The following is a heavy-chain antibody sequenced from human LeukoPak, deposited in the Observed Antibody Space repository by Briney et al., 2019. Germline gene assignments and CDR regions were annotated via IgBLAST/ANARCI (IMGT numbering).Heavy chain of an antibody. Sequence: GSLRLSCAASGFTFSSYALGWIRQAPGKGLEWVSSIINSSYIYYSDSVKGRFTISRDNTKNSLYLQMDRLSAEDTAIYYCARDRGYSGYAHGYWGQGTLVTVSS. CDR1: GFTFSSYA. J-gene: IGHJ4*02. D-gene: IGHD5-12*01. CDR3: ARDRGYSGYAHGY. CDR2: IINSSYI. V-gene: IGHV3-21*01.